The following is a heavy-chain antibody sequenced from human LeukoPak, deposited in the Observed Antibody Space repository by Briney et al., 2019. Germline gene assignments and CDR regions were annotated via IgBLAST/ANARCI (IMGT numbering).Heavy chain of an antibody. V-gene: IGHV4-39*01. CDR2: IYYSGST. CDR1: GGSISSSSYY. CDR3: ARHYLWFGELLNWFDP. Sequence: PSETLSLTCTVSGGSISSSSYYWGWIRQPPGKGLEWIGSIYYSGSTYYNPSLKSRVTISVDTSKNQFSLKLSSVTAADTAVYYCARHYLWFGELLNWFDPWGQGTLVTVSS. D-gene: IGHD3-10*01. J-gene: IGHJ5*02.